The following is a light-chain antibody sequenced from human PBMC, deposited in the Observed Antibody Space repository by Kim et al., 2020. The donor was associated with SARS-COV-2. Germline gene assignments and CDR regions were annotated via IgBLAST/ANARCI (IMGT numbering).Light chain of an antibody. Sequence: DIQMTQSPSSLSASVGDRVTITCRASQSISGYLNWYQQKPGKAPKLLIYAASSLQSGVPPGFSGSGSETDFTLTISSLQPEDFATYYCQQSYSTPYTFGQGTKLEI. CDR1: QSISGY. V-gene: IGKV1-39*01. J-gene: IGKJ2*01. CDR3: QQSYSTPYT. CDR2: AAS.